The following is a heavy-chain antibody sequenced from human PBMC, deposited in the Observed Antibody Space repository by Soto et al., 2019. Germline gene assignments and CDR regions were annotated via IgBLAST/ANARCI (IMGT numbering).Heavy chain of an antibody. Sequence: SETLSLTCAVYGWSFSGYYWSWIRQPPGKGLEWIGEINHSGSTNYNPSLKSRVTISVDTSKNQFSLKLSSVTAADTAVYYCARATYDYDSSGYPWYYYYCMDVWDQGTKVIVS. J-gene: IGHJ6*02. D-gene: IGHD3-22*01. CDR2: INHSGST. V-gene: IGHV4-34*01. CDR3: ARATYDYDSSGYPWYYYYCMDV. CDR1: GWSFSGYY.